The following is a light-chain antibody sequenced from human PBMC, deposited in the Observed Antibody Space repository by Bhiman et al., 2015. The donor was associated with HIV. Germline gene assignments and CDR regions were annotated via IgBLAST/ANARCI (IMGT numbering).Light chain of an antibody. J-gene: IGLJ1*01. CDR2: AVT. CDR3: SSYAHSYTSL. V-gene: IGLV2-11*01. CDR1: SSDVNGFKY. Sequence: QSALTQPRSVSGSPGQSVTISCTGTSSDVNGFKYVSWYQHHPGKAPKLIVYAVTQRPSGVPDRFSGSKSGNTASLIISGLQAEDEADYYCSSYAHSYTSLFGGGTKVTVL.